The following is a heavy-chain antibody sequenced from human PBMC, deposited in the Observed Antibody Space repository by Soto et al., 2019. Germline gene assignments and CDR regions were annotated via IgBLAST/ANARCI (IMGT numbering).Heavy chain of an antibody. Sequence: ASVKVSCKASGGTFSSYTISWVLQAPGQGLEWMGRIIPILGIANYAQKFQGRVTITADKSTSTAYMELSSLRSEDTAVYYCARELRHSSGWPDYWGQGTLVTVSS. CDR2: IIPILGIA. CDR1: GGTFSSYT. J-gene: IGHJ4*02. D-gene: IGHD6-19*01. CDR3: ARELRHSSGWPDY. V-gene: IGHV1-69*04.